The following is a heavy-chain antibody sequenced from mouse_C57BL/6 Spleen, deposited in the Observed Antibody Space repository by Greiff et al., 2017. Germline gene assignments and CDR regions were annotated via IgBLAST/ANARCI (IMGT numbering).Heavy chain of an antibody. CDR2: IYPGDGDT. Sequence: QVQLQQSGPELVKPGASVKISCKASGYAFSISWMNWVKQRPGKGLEWIGRIYPGDGDTNYNGKFKGKATLTADKSSSTAYMQLSSLTSEDSAVYFCAREDPYYAMDYWGQGTSVTVSS. V-gene: IGHV1-82*01. CDR3: AREDPYYAMDY. J-gene: IGHJ4*01. CDR1: GYAFSISW.